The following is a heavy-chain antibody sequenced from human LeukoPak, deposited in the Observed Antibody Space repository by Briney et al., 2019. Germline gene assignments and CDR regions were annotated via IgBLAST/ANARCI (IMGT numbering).Heavy chain of an antibody. Sequence: SETLSLTCTVSGGSISRSGYYWSWIRQPPGKGLEWIGEINHSGSTFYNPSLKSRVTISVDTSKNQFSLKLSSVTAADTAVYYCARGGIAARLRDWGQGTLVTVSS. CDR3: ARGGIAARLRD. J-gene: IGHJ4*02. CDR2: INHSGST. CDR1: GGSISRSGYY. V-gene: IGHV4-39*07. D-gene: IGHD6-6*01.